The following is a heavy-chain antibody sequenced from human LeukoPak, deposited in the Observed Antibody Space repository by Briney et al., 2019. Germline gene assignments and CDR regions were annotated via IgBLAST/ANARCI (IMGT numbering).Heavy chain of an antibody. J-gene: IGHJ4*02. CDR3: ATEYSSGWSPWGAAGYYFDY. Sequence: ASVKVSCKVSGYTLTELSMHWVRQAPGKGLEWMGGFDPEDGETIYAQKFQGRVTMTEDTSTDTAYMELSSLRSEDTAVYYCATEYSSGWSPWGAAGYYFDYWGQGTLVTVSS. CDR2: FDPEDGET. V-gene: IGHV1-24*01. D-gene: IGHD6-19*01. CDR1: GYTLTELS.